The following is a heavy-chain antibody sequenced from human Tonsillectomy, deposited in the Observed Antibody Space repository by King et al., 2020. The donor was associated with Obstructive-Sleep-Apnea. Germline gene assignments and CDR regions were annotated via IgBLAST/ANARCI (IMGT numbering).Heavy chain of an antibody. CDR1: GFTFDDYA. Sequence: VQLVESGGGLVQPGRSLRLSCAASGFTFDDYAMHWVRQAPGKGLEWVSGISWNSGSIAYAASLKGRFTISRDNAKNSLYLQMNSLRAEDTALYYCAKEYSSSWPSFDYWGQGTLVTVSS. CDR2: ISWNSGSI. D-gene: IGHD6-13*01. V-gene: IGHV3-9*01. J-gene: IGHJ4*02. CDR3: AKEYSSSWPSFDY.